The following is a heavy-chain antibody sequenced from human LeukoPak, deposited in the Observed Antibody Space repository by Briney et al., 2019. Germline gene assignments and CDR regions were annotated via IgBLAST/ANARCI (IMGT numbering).Heavy chain of an antibody. J-gene: IGHJ4*02. CDR1: GYTFTSYD. V-gene: IGHV1-8*01. D-gene: IGHD4-17*01. CDR3: ARNGDYGVFDY. Sequence: VASVKVSCKASGYTFTSYDVNWVRQATGQGLAWMGWMNPNSGNTGYAQKFQGRVTMTRNTSISTAYMELSSLRSEDTAVYYCARNGDYGVFDYWGQGTLVTVSS. CDR2: MNPNSGNT.